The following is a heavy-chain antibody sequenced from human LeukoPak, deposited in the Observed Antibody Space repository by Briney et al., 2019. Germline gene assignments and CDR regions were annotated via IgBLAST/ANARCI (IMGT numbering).Heavy chain of an antibody. V-gene: IGHV3-23*01. CDR2: VNGNGGDT. CDR3: AKGGSYRSQPYFDY. Sequence: GGSLRLSCAASGFTFSSYAMNWVRQAPGKGLEWVSTVNGNGGDTYYADSVKGRFTISRDNSKNTVYLQMNSLRAEDTAVYYCAKGGSYRSQPYFDYWGQGTPVTVSS. CDR1: GFTFSSYA. J-gene: IGHJ4*02. D-gene: IGHD3-16*02.